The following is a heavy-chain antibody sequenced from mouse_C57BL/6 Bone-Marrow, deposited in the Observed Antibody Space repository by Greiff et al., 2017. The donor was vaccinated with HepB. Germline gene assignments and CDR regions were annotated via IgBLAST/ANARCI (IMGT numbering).Heavy chain of an antibody. CDR2: IYPGDGDT. Sequence: VQLQQSGAELVKPGASVKISCKASGYAFSSYWMNWVKQRPGKGLEWIGQIYPGDGDTNYNGKFKGKATLTADKSSSTAYMQLSSLTSEDSAVYFCARSGRPYEMDYWGQGTSVTVSS. J-gene: IGHJ4*01. V-gene: IGHV1-80*01. D-gene: IGHD2-12*01. CDR3: ARSGRPYEMDY. CDR1: GYAFSSYW.